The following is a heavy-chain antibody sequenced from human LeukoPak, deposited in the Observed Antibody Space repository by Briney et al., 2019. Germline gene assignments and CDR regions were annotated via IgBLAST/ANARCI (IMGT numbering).Heavy chain of an antibody. D-gene: IGHD3-3*01. J-gene: IGHJ4*02. V-gene: IGHV3-48*01. CDR2: ITGSSTTI. Sequence: PGGSLRLSCAASGITFSSYSMNWVRQAPGKGLEWVSYITGSSTTIYYADSVKGRFTISRDNAKNSLYLQMNSLRAEDTAVYYCATSRGHLEYWGQGTLVTVSS. CDR1: GITFSSYS. CDR3: ATSRGHLEY.